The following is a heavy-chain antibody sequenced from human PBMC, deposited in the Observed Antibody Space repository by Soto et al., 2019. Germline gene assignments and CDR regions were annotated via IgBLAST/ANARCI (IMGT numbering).Heavy chain of an antibody. D-gene: IGHD3-22*01. CDR3: AREYYYDSSGSPSLLN. Sequence: GGSLRLSCAASGFTFSSYGMHWVRQAPGKGLEWVAVIWYDGSNKYYADSVKGRFTISRDNSKNTLYLQMNSLRAEDTAVYYCAREYYYDSSGSPSLLNWGQGTLVTVSS. CDR2: IWYDGSNK. CDR1: GFTFSSYG. J-gene: IGHJ4*02. V-gene: IGHV3-33*01.